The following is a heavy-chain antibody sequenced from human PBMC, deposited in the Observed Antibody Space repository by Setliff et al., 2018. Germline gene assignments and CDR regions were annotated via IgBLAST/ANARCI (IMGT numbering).Heavy chain of an antibody. CDR1: GYTFSHSG. J-gene: IGHJ5*02. D-gene: IGHD2-15*01. Sequence: ASVKVSCKASGYTFSHSGITWVRQAPGQGLEWMGWISVYSGNTNYAQKLQGRVTMTTDASTNTAYMELRGLTSDDTAVYYCERLVRHCTRISCQRTSEADLWGQGTQVTVSS. CDR2: ISVYSGNT. CDR3: ERLVRHCTRISCQRTSEADL. V-gene: IGHV1-18*01.